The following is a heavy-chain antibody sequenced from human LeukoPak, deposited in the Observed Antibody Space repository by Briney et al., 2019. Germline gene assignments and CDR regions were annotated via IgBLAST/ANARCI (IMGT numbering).Heavy chain of an antibody. J-gene: IGHJ4*02. Sequence: GGSLRLSCAASGFTFSSSAMSWVRQAPGKGLEWVSAISVNGDRTYYADSVEGRFTISRDTSKNTLYLQMSTLRAEDTAMYYCAREGQGYGGKDYWGQGTRVTVSS. CDR2: ISVNGDRT. V-gene: IGHV3-23*01. CDR3: AREGQGYGGKDY. D-gene: IGHD4-23*01. CDR1: GFTFSSSA.